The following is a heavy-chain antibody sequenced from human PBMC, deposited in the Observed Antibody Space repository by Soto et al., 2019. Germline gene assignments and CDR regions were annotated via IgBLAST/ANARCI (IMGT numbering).Heavy chain of an antibody. CDR1: GFTFRDCA. Sequence: EVQLVESGGGLVQPGGSLRVSCIDSGFTFRDCAFNWVRQAPGKGLEWVSYISVGGGSIFYADSVKGRFTISRDDARNSVYLQMNTLRHEDTAVYHCVRDHRWAFDIWGQGTVVTVSS. CDR2: ISVGGGSI. J-gene: IGHJ3*02. V-gene: IGHV3-48*02. D-gene: IGHD2-15*01. CDR3: VRDHRWAFDI.